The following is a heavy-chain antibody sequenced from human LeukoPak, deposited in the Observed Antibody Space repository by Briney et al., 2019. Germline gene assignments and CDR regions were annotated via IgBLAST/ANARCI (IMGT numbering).Heavy chain of an antibody. CDR3: ARAYYYDSPDAFDI. V-gene: IGHV7-4-1*02. Sequence: ASVKVSCKASGYTFTRYAMNWVRQAPGQGLEWMGWINTNTGNPTYAQGFIGRFVFSLETSVSTAYLQISRLKAEDTTVYYWARAYYYDSPDAFDIWGQGTMVTVSS. D-gene: IGHD3-22*01. J-gene: IGHJ3*02. CDR2: INTNTGNP. CDR1: GYTFTRYA.